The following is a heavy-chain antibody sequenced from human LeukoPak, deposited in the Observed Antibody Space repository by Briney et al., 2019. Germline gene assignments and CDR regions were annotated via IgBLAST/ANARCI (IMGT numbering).Heavy chain of an antibody. D-gene: IGHD1-26*01. CDR2: IYSGGST. Sequence: GGSLRLSCAASGFTVSSNYMSWVRQAPGKGLEWVSVIYSGGSTYYADSVKGRFTISRDNAKNSLYLQMNSLRAEDTALYHCARRRGRGIVGATFFDIWGQGTMVTVSS. V-gene: IGHV3-53*01. CDR1: GFTVSSNY. CDR3: ARRRGRGIVGATFFDI. J-gene: IGHJ3*02.